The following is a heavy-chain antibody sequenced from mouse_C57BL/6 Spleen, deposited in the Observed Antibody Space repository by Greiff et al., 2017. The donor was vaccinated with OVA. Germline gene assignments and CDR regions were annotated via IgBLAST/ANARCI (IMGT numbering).Heavy chain of an antibody. CDR1: GYTFTDYE. D-gene: IGHD2-5*01. CDR2: IDPETGGT. Sequence: QVQLQQSGAELVRPGASVTLSCKASGYTFTDYEMHWVKQTPVHGLEWIGAIDPETGGTAYNQKFKGKAILTAEKASSTAYMELRSLTSEDSAVYYGTRTLYYSNYAWGQGTTLTVTS. V-gene: IGHV1-15*01. CDR3: TRTLYYSNYA. J-gene: IGHJ2*01.